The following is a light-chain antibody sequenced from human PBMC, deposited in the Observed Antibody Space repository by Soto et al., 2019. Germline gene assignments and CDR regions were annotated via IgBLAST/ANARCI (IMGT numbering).Light chain of an antibody. CDR1: QSISDT. CDR3: QQYNNWPWT. Sequence: EIVMTQSPATLSVSPGGRATLSCRASQSISDTLAWCQQKPGQAPRLLIYSASRGATGFPARFSGSGSGTDFTLTISSLHSEDFAAYYCQQYNNWPWTFGQGTKVEIK. V-gene: IGKV3-15*01. CDR2: SAS. J-gene: IGKJ1*01.